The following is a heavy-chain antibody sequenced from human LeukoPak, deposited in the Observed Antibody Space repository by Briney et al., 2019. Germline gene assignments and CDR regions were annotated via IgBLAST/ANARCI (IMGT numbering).Heavy chain of an antibody. CDR1: GFTFSSYS. V-gene: IGHV3-21*01. J-gene: IGHJ3*02. Sequence: GGSLRLSCAASGFTFSSYSMNWVRQAPGRGLEWVSSISSSSSYIYYADSVKGRFTISRDNAKNSLYLQMNSLRAEDTAVYYCAREHRRGFDIWGQGTMVTVSS. CDR3: AREHRRGFDI. CDR2: ISSSSSYI.